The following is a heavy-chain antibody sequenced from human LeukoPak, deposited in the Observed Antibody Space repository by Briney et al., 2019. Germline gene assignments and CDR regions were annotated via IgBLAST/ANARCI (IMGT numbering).Heavy chain of an antibody. J-gene: IGHJ5*02. Sequence: ASVKVSCKASGGTFSSYAISWVRQAPGQGLEWMGGIIPIFGTANYAQKFQGRVTITADKSTSTAYMELSSLRSEDTAVYYCAVPPGLLSSGWFDPWGQGTLVTVSS. CDR1: GGTFSSYA. D-gene: IGHD1-26*01. V-gene: IGHV1-69*06. CDR2: IIPIFGTA. CDR3: AVPPGLLSSGWFDP.